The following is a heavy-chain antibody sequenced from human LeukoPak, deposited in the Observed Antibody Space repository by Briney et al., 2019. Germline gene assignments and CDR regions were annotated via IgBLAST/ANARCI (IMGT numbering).Heavy chain of an antibody. D-gene: IGHD3-22*01. CDR1: GITLSNYG. CDR3: AKRGVVIRVILVGFHKEAYYFDS. J-gene: IGHJ4*02. Sequence: GGSLRLSCAVSGITLSNYGMSWVRQAPGKGREWVAGISDSGGRTNYADSVKDRFTISRDNPKNTLYLQMNSLRAEDTAVYFCAKRGVVIRVILVGFHKEAYYFDSWGQGALVTVSS. V-gene: IGHV3-23*01. CDR2: ISDSGGRT.